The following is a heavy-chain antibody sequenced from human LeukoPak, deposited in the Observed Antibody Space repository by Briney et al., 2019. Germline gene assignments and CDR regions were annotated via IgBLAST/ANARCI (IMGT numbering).Heavy chain of an antibody. D-gene: IGHD5-18*01. J-gene: IGHJ4*02. Sequence: SQTLSLTCTVSGGSISSYYWSWIRQPPGKGLEWIGYIYYSGSTNYNPSLKSRVTISVDTSKNQFSLKLSSVTAADTAVYYCARRGYSYGYDYWGQGTLVTVSS. V-gene: IGHV4-59*01. CDR3: ARRGYSYGYDY. CDR1: GGSISSYY. CDR2: IYYSGST.